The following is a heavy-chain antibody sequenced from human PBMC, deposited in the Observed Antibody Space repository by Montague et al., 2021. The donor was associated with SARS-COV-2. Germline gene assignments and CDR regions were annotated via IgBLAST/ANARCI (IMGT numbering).Heavy chain of an antibody. V-gene: IGHV4-4*07. Sequence: SETLSLTCSVSGDSITNHYWSWIRQPAGKGLERIGRMYFTGKTNFSPFFSSRLTMSADTSKNQFSLKLTSVTAADTAIYFCARDRFDFGAGRQGTIDFWGQGTLVTVSS. CDR1: GDSITNHY. CDR3: ARDRFDFGAGRQGTIDF. D-gene: IGHD3-10*01. CDR2: MYFTGKT. J-gene: IGHJ4*02.